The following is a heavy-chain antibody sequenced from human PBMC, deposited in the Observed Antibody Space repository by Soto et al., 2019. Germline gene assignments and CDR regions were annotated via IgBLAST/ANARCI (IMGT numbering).Heavy chain of an antibody. CDR1: GGSISSGSYY. J-gene: IGHJ3*02. CDR3: ARIKSERGAITAFDI. D-gene: IGHD2-2*01. V-gene: IGHV4-39*01. CDR2: IYDSVTS. Sequence: QLQLQESGPGLVKPSETLSLTCAVSGGSISSGSYYWGWIRQPRGKGLEWIGSIYDSVTSYYNPSLKSRATISVDTSKNQLSLKLSSMTAADTAVYYCARIKSERGAITAFDIWGQGTMVTVSS.